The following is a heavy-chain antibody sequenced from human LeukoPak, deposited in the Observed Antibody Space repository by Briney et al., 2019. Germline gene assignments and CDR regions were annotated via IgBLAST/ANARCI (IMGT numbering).Heavy chain of an antibody. CDR2: ISTGGGST. CDR3: AKDARAYGSGPLDY. CDR1: GFTFIKYV. D-gene: IGHD3-10*01. Sequence: GGSLRLSCAASGFTFIKYVMRWVRQAPGKGLEWVSAISTGGGSTYYAASVKGRFTISRDNSKNTLYLQMNSLRAEDTAVYYCAKDARAYGSGPLDYWGQGTLVTVSS. V-gene: IGHV3-23*01. J-gene: IGHJ4*02.